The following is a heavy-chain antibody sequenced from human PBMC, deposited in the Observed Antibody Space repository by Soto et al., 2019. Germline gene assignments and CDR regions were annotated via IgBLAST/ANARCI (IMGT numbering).Heavy chain of an antibody. J-gene: IGHJ4*02. CDR3: AHSQRGPRDF. Sequence: QITLKESGPPLVRPTQTLTLTCTFSGFSHSTTGVAVAWIRQPPGEALEWLALIYWDDDKRYNSSLKSRLTITKDTSRDQVVLAMTNMDPMDTATYFCAHSQRGPRDFWGPGILVTVSS. V-gene: IGHV2-5*02. CDR1: GFSHSTTGVA. CDR2: IYWDDDK. D-gene: IGHD5-12*01.